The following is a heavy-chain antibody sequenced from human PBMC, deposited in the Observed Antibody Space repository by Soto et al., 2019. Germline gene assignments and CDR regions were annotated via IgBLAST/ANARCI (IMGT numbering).Heavy chain of an antibody. Sequence: QVQLVQSGAEVKKPGSSVKVSCKASGGTFSSYTISWVRQAPGQGLEWMGRIIPILGIANHAQKFQGRVTITADKSTSTAYMELSSLRSEDTAVYYCAREAPYSSSSGGFEDYWGQGTLVTVSS. D-gene: IGHD6-6*01. CDR3: AREAPYSSSSGGFEDY. J-gene: IGHJ4*02. V-gene: IGHV1-69*08. CDR1: GGTFSSYT. CDR2: IIPILGIA.